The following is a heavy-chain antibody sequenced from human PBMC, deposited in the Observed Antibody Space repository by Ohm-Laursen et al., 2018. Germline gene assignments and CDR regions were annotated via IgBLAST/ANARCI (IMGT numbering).Heavy chain of an antibody. J-gene: IGHJ3*01. V-gene: IGHV3-9*01. CDR2: VSWNSDTT. Sequence: SLRLSCTASGFTFPNYAIHWVRQAPGKGLEWVSGVSWNSDTTGYAVSVKGRFAITRDNAKNSVYLQMNSLRPEDTALYYCAKARSPGSYFLPFDVWGQGAMVTVSS. CDR1: GFTFPNYA. CDR3: AKARSPGSYFLPFDV. D-gene: IGHD1-26*01.